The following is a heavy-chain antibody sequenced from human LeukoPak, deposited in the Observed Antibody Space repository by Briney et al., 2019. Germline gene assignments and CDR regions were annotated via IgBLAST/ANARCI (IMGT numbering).Heavy chain of an antibody. CDR2: IYTSGST. CDR3: AREGYSSSWFVYNWFDP. D-gene: IGHD6-13*01. Sequence: SETLSLTCTVSGGSISSYYWSWIRQPAGKGLEWIGRIYTSGSTNYNPSLKSRVTMSVDTSKNQFSLKLSSVTAADTAVYYCAREGYSSSWFVYNWFDPWGQGTLVTVSS. CDR1: GGSISSYY. J-gene: IGHJ5*02. V-gene: IGHV4-4*07.